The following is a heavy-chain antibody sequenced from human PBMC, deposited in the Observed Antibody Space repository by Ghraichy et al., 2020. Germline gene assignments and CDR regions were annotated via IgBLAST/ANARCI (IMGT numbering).Heavy chain of an antibody. CDR3: VRLYQVLVWSFDY. J-gene: IGHJ4*02. D-gene: IGHD2-2*01. V-gene: IGHV3-7*03. CDR2: IKQDGSER. CDR1: GFTFSTYW. Sequence: ESLNISCAASGFTFSTYWMTWVRQAPGKGLEWVANIKQDGSERYYVDSVKGRFTISRDNAKNSLFLQMNSLRAEDTAVYYCVRLYQVLVWSFDYWGQGTPVTVSS.